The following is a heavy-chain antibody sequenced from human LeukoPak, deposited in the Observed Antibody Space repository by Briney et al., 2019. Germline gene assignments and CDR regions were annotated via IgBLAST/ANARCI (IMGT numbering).Heavy chain of an antibody. CDR3: ASLVGNYYDSSGYLVLGYFDY. D-gene: IGHD3-22*01. Sequence: SVKLSCKASGGTFSSYAISWVRQAPGQGLEWMGRIIPILGIANYAQKFQGRVTITADKSTSTAYMELSSLRSEDTAVYYCASLVGNYYDSSGYLVLGYFDYWGQGALVTVPS. CDR1: GGTFSSYA. CDR2: IIPILGIA. J-gene: IGHJ4*02. V-gene: IGHV1-69*04.